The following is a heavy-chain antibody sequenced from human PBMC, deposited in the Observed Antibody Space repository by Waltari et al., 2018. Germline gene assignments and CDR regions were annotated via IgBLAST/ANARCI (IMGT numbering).Heavy chain of an antibody. CDR2: IYPGDSDA. D-gene: IGHD3-3*01. CDR1: GYSFTNYW. CDR3: ARQSPHDYWSGYYRGPSDY. V-gene: IGHV5-51*01. J-gene: IGHJ4*02. Sequence: EVQLLQSGAEVKKPGESLKISCKGSGYSFTNYWIAWVRQMPGKGLEWMGAIYPGDSDARISPSFQGQVTISVDKSISTAYLQWSGLKASDSAMYYCARQSPHDYWSGYYRGPSDYWGQGTLVTVSS.